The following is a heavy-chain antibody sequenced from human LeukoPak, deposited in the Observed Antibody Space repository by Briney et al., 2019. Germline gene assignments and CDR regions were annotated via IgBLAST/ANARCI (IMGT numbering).Heavy chain of an antibody. CDR3: ARGLLSDSSSWFFYFVS. CDR2: IYYSGST. V-gene: IGHV4-59*01. D-gene: IGHD6-13*01. J-gene: IGHJ4*02. CDR1: GGSISSYY. Sequence: SETLSLTCTVSGGSISSYYWSWIRQPPGKGLEWIGYIYYSGSTNYNPSLKSRVTISVDTSKNQFSLKLSSVTAADTAVYYCARGLLSDSSSWFFYFVSWGQRNLVTVSS.